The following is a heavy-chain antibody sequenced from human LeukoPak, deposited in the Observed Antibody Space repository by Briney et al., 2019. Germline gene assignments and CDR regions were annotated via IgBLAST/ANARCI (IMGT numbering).Heavy chain of an antibody. CDR1: GGSFSGYY. J-gene: IGHJ5*02. CDR3: ARGLRYFDWLSRFDP. V-gene: IGHV4-34*01. D-gene: IGHD3-9*01. CDR2: INHSGST. Sequence: ETLSLTCAVYGGSFSGYYWSWIRQPPGKGLEWIGEINHSGSTNYNPSLKSRVTISVDTSKNQFSLKLSSVTAADTAVYYCARGLRYFDWLSRFDPWGQGTLVTVSS.